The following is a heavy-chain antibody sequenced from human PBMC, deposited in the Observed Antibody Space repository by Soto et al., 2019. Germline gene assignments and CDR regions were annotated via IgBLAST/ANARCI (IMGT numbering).Heavy chain of an antibody. CDR2: ISWNSGSI. CDR3: SRYSRGWYDY. Sequence: EVQLVESGGGLVQPGRSLRLSCAASGFTFDDYAMHWVRQAPGKGLEWVSGISWNSGSIGYADSVKGRFTISRDNAQNSLYLQMNSLRAEDTALYYCSRYSRGWYDYLGQGTLVTVSS. J-gene: IGHJ4*02. V-gene: IGHV3-9*01. D-gene: IGHD6-19*01. CDR1: GFTFDDYA.